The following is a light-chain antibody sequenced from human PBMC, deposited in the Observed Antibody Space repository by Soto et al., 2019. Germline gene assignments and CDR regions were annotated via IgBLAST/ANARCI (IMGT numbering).Light chain of an antibody. V-gene: IGKV3-20*01. J-gene: IGKJ5*01. Sequence: EIVLTQSPGTLSLSPGERATLSCRASQSVSSSYLAWYQQKPGQAPRLIISGASSRATGIPDRFSGSGSATDFTLTISRLEPEDFAVYYCQQYGNSLSITFGQGTRLEIK. CDR3: QQYGNSLSIT. CDR1: QSVSSSY. CDR2: GAS.